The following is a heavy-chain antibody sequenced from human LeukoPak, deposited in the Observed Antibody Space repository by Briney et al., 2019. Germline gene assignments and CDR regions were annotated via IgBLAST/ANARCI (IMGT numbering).Heavy chain of an antibody. CDR1: GFTFSRLA. D-gene: IGHD3-22*01. Sequence: GGSLRLSCAASGFTFSRLAMTWVRQAPGKGLEWVSTISASGPYYADAVRGRFTISRDNSRNTLSLQMDSLRAEDTAVYYCAKDHESDGYPCLDHWGLGTLATVSS. CDR2: ISASGP. CDR3: AKDHESDGYPCLDH. J-gene: IGHJ4*02. V-gene: IGHV3-23*01.